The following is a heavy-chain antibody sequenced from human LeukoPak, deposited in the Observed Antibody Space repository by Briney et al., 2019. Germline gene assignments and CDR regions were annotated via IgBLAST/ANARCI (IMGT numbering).Heavy chain of an antibody. CDR1: GFTFSSYG. Sequence: GRSLRLSCAASGFTFSSYGMHWVRQAPGKGLESVAVIWYDGSNKYYADSVKGRFTISRDNSKNTLYLQMNSLRAEDTAVYYCARDPRRRYCSGGSCNHFDYWGQGTLVTVSS. CDR3: ARDPRRRYCSGGSCNHFDY. V-gene: IGHV3-33*01. D-gene: IGHD2-15*01. CDR2: IWYDGSNK. J-gene: IGHJ4*02.